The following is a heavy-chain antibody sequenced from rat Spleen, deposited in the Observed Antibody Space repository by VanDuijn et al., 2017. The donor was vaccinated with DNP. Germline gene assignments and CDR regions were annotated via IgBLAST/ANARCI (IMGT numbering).Heavy chain of an antibody. CDR2: LSTSGSRS. V-gene: IGHV5-25*01. CDR1: GFTFRNYY. CDR3: AREDYSSYRGGPYAMDA. Sequence: EVQLVESGGGLVQPGRSLKLSCAASGFTFRNYYMAWVRQAPKKGLEWVATLSTSGSRSYYPDSVKGRFTISRDNAKNSLYLEMNSLKSEDTATYYCAREDYSSYRGGPYAMDAWGQGTSVTVSS. D-gene: IGHD1-2*01. J-gene: IGHJ4*01.